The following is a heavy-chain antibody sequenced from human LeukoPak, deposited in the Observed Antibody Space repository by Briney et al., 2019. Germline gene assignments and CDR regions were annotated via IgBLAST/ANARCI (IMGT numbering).Heavy chain of an antibody. D-gene: IGHD3-3*01. J-gene: IGHJ3*02. V-gene: IGHV1-69*05. Sequence: SVKVSCKASGGTFSSYAISWVRQAPGQGLEWMGGIIPIFGTANYAQKFQGGVTITTDESTSTAYMELSSLRSEDTAVYYCAREDSRITIFGVAPRFDIWGQGTMVTVSS. CDR3: AREDSRITIFGVAPRFDI. CDR2: IIPIFGTA. CDR1: GGTFSSYA.